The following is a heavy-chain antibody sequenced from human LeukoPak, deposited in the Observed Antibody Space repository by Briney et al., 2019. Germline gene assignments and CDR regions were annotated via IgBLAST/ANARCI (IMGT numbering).Heavy chain of an antibody. Sequence: SQTLSLTCTVSGGSISSGDYYWSWIRQPPGKGLEWIGYIYYSGSTYYNPSLKSRVTISVDTSKNQFSLKLSSVTAADTAVYYCARIGCSGGSCYTDYWGQGTLVTVSS. J-gene: IGHJ4*02. CDR1: GGSISSGDYY. CDR3: ARIGCSGGSCYTDY. V-gene: IGHV4-30-4*08. D-gene: IGHD2-15*01. CDR2: IYYSGST.